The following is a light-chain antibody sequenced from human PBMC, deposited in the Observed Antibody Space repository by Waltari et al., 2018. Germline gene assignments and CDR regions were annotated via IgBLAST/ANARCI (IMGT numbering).Light chain of an antibody. CDR3: QQSYKTPIT. V-gene: IGKV1-39*01. CDR1: QSIDTY. CDR2: AAS. J-gene: IGKJ5*01. Sequence: DIQMTQSPSSLSASVGDRVTITCRASQSIDTYLNWYQQKLGKAPKVLIYAASSLQSGVPSRFSGSGSGTDFTLTISSLQTEDFATYYCQQSYKTPITFGQGTRLEIK.